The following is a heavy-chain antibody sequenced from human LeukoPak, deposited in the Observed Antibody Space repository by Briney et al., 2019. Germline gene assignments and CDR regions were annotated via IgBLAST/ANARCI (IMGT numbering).Heavy chain of an antibody. J-gene: IGHJ4*02. D-gene: IGHD6-13*01. Sequence: QTGGSLRLSCVASGFTFSNYAMTWVRQAPGKGLEWVSAISGSGGSTYYADSVKGRFTISRDNSKNTLYLQMNSLRAEDTAVYYCAKERSSSWYSVFDNWGQGTLVTVSS. CDR2: ISGSGGST. V-gene: IGHV3-23*01. CDR1: GFTFSNYA. CDR3: AKERSSSWYSVFDN.